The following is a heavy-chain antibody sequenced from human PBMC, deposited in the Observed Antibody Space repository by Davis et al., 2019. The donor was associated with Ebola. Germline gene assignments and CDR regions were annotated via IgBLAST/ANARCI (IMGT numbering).Heavy chain of an antibody. D-gene: IGHD2-15*01. CDR3: ARAPQAIDYYYMDV. J-gene: IGHJ6*03. CDR1: GFTFSSYW. Sequence: GESLKISCAASGFTFSSYWMSWVRQAPGKGLEWVANIKQDGSEKYYVDSVKGRFTISRDNAKNSLYLQMISLRAEDTAVYYCARAPQAIDYYYMDVWGKGTTVTVSS. V-gene: IGHV3-7*03. CDR2: IKQDGSEK.